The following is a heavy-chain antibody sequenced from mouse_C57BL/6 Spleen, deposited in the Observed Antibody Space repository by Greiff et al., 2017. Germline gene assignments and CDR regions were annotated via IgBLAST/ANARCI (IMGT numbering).Heavy chain of an antibody. CDR1: GFTFSDYY. D-gene: IGHD4-1*01. CDR2: ISNGGGST. J-gene: IGHJ3*01. V-gene: IGHV5-12*01. CDR3: AKLTGTFAY. Sequence: EVQLVESGGGLVQPGGSLKLSCAASGFTFSDYYMYWVRQTPEKRLEWVAYISNGGGSTYYPDTVKGRFTISRDNAKNTLYLQMSRLKSEDTAMYYCAKLTGTFAYWGQGTLVTVSA.